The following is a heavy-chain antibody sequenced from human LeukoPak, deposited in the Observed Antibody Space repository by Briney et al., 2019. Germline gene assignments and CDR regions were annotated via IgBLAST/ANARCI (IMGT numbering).Heavy chain of an antibody. CDR3: ARGGIAAAVEY. CDR2: INHSGST. J-gene: IGHJ4*02. Sequence: PSETLSLTCIVSGYSISSGYYWSWIRQPPGKGLEWIGEINHSGSTNYNPSLKGRVTISVDTSKNQFSLKLSSVTAADTAVYYCARGGIAAAVEYWGQGTLVTVSS. V-gene: IGHV4-34*01. D-gene: IGHD6-13*01. CDR1: GYSISSGYY.